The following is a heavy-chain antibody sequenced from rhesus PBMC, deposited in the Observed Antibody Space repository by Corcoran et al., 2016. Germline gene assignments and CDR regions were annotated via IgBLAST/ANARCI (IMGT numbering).Heavy chain of an antibody. CDR3: ARDRGGSLFDY. CDR1: GYSISSNY. Sequence: QVQLQESGPGLVKPSETLSLTCVVSGYSISSNYWSWIRQPPGKGLEWIGYIYGSSGCTDYNASLKSRVTISTDTSKNQVSLKLSSVTAADTAVYYCARDRGGSLFDYWGQGVLVTVSS. CDR2: IYGSSGCT. J-gene: IGHJ4*01. D-gene: IGHD1-44*02. V-gene: IGHV4-160*01.